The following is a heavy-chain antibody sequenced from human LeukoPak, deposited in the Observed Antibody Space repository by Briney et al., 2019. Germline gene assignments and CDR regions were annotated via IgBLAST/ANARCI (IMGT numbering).Heavy chain of an antibody. CDR1: GFTFNSHG. J-gene: IGHJ4*02. CDR3: EKDLWLNRGYYFDY. V-gene: IGHV3-30*18. Sequence: GRSLRLSCAASGFTFNSHGMHSVRQAPGKGLEWAAVISYDGSNKYYADSVKDRFTIPRDNSKNTLYLQMNSISAEDTAVYYCEKDLWLNRGYYFDYWGQGTLVTVSS. CDR2: ISYDGSNK. D-gene: IGHD5-12*01.